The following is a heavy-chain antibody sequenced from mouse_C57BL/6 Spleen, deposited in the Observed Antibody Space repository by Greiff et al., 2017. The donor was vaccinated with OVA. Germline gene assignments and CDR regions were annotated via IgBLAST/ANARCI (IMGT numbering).Heavy chain of an antibody. V-gene: IGHV1-22*01. CDR1: GYTFTDYN. CDR2: INPNNGGT. J-gene: IGHJ4*01. CDR3: ARTYRQLIYYAMDY. D-gene: IGHD3-2*02. Sequence: EVQLQQSGPELVKPGASVKMSCKASGYTFTDYNMHWVKQSHGKSLEWIGYINPNNGGTSYTQKFKGKATLTVNKSSSTAYMELRSLTSEDSAVYYGARTYRQLIYYAMDYWGQGTSVTVSS.